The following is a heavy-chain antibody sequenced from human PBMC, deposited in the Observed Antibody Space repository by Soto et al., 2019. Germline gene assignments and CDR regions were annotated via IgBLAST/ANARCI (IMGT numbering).Heavy chain of an antibody. D-gene: IGHD6-25*01. V-gene: IGHV3-9*01. CDR1: GFTFDDYA. Sequence: EVQLVESGGGLVQPGRSLRLSCAASGFTFDDYAMHCVRQAPGKGLEWVSGISWNSGSIVYADSVKGRFTISRDNAKNALYLRMNSLRAEDTALYYCAKFARVGGGFDYWGQGTLVTVSS. CDR2: ISWNSGSI. J-gene: IGHJ4*02. CDR3: AKFARVGGGFDY.